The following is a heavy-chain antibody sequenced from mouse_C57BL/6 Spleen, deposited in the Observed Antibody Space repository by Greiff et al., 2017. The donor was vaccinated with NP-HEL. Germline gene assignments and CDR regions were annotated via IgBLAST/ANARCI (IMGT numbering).Heavy chain of an antibody. CDR2: IDPSDSYT. V-gene: IGHV1-50*01. Sequence: VQLQQPGAELVKPGASVKLSCKASGYTFTSYWMQWVKQRPGQGLEWIGEIDPSDSYTNYNQKFKGKATLTVDTSSSTAYMQLSSLTSEDSAVYYCARVDSSGYVNYWGQGTTLTVSS. CDR1: GYTFTSYW. D-gene: IGHD3-2*02. CDR3: ARVDSSGYVNY. J-gene: IGHJ2*01.